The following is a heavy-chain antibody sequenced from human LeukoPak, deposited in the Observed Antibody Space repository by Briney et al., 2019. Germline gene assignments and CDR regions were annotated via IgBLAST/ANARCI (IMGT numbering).Heavy chain of an antibody. Sequence: TGGSLRLSCAASGFTFDDYGMSWVRQAPGKGLEWVSGINWNGGSTGYADSVKGRFTISRDNAKNSLYLQMNSLRAEDTALYHCARVNYDILTGYSDDAFDIWGQGTMVTVSS. CDR3: ARVNYDILTGYSDDAFDI. V-gene: IGHV3-20*01. J-gene: IGHJ3*02. D-gene: IGHD3-9*01. CDR2: INWNGGST. CDR1: GFTFDDYG.